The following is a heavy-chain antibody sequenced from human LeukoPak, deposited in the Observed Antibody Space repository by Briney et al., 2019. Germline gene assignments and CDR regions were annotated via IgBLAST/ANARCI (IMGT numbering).Heavy chain of an antibody. CDR3: ARVLNMVTCDY. V-gene: IGHV7-4-1*02. J-gene: IGHJ4*02. CDR2: INTNTGNP. CDR1: GYTFTGYY. Sequence: ASVKVSCKASGYTFTGYYLHWVRQAPGQGLEWMGWINTNTGNPTYAQGFTGRFVFSLDTSVSTAYLQISSLKAEDTAVYYCARVLNMVTCDYWGQGTLVTVSS. D-gene: IGHD5-18*01.